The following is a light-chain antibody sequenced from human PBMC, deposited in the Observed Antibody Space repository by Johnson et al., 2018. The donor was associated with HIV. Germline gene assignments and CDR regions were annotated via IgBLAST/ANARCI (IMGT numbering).Light chain of an antibody. CDR1: SSNIGDNY. CDR3: GSWDSSLSAHYV. Sequence: QSVLTQPPSVSAAPGQKVTISCSGSSSNIGDNYVSWYQQLPGTAPKLLIYEKIKRPSGIPDRFSASKSGTSATLGITGLQPGDEADYYCGSWDSSLSAHYVFGTGTKVTVL. J-gene: IGLJ1*01. V-gene: IGLV1-51*02. CDR2: EKI.